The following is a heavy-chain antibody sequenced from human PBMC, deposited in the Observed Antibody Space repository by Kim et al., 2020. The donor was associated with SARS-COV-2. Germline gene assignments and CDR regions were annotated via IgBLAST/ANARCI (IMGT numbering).Heavy chain of an antibody. Sequence: GGSLRLSCAASGFTFSDSAIHWVRQASGKGLEWVGRIRSKPNSYATAYAASVKGRFTISRDDSKNTAYLQMNSLKTEDTAVYYCTRVPGRTSALWDAFDIWGQGTMVTVSS. CDR1: GFTFSDSA. CDR3: TRVPGRTSALWDAFDI. CDR2: IRSKPNSYAT. V-gene: IGHV3-73*01. D-gene: IGHD1-1*01. J-gene: IGHJ3*02.